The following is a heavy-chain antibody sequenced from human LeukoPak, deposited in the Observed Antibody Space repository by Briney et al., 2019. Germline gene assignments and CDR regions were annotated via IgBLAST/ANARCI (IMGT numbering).Heavy chain of an antibody. CDR2: IKQDGSEK. Sequence: SGGSLRLSCAASGFTFSNYWMSWVRQAPGKGLEWVANIKQDGSEKYYVDSVKGRFTISRDNAKNSLYLQMNSLRAEDTAVYYCARANPSYGLLWGQGTLVTVSS. CDR3: ARANPSYGLL. D-gene: IGHD5-18*01. CDR1: GFTFSNYW. J-gene: IGHJ4*02. V-gene: IGHV3-7*01.